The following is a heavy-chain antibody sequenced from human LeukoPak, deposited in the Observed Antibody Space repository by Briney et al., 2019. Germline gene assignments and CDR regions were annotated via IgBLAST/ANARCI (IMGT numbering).Heavy chain of an antibody. CDR3: ATGMTVAGDWVFDY. V-gene: IGHV4-59*01. D-gene: IGHD6-19*01. J-gene: IGHJ4*02. Sequence: PSETPSLTCTVSGGSIRSYYWNWIRQPPGKGLEWIGYIYYSGSTKYNPSLKSRATISLDTSKNQFSLKLSSVTATDTAVYYCATGMTVAGDWVFDYWGQGTLVTVSS. CDR1: GGSIRSYY. CDR2: IYYSGST.